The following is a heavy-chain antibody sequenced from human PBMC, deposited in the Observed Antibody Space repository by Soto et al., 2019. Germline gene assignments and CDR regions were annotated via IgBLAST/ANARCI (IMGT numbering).Heavy chain of an antibody. D-gene: IGHD6-13*01. Sequence: SETLSLTCAVYGGSFSGYYWSWIRQPPGKGLEWIGEINHSGSTNYNPSLKSRVTISVDTSKNQFSLKLSSVTAADTAVYYCAREPSSSWRDYYYYMDVWGKGTTVTVSS. CDR1: GGSFSGYY. J-gene: IGHJ6*03. CDR2: INHSGST. CDR3: AREPSSSWRDYYYYMDV. V-gene: IGHV4-34*01.